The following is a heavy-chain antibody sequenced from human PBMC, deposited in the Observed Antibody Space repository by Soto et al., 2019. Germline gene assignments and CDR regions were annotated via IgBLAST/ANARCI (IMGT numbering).Heavy chain of an antibody. D-gene: IGHD2-21*02. V-gene: IGHV3-7*05. J-gene: IGHJ4*02. CDR3: ARLALAYCGGDCYSECDY. CDR2: IKQDGSEK. Sequence: GGSLRLSCAASGFTFSSYWMSWVRQAPGKGLEWVANIKQDGSEKYYVDSVKGRFTISRDNAKNSLYLQMNSLRAEDTAVYYCARLALAYCGGDCYSECDYWGQGTLVTVSS. CDR1: GFTFSSYW.